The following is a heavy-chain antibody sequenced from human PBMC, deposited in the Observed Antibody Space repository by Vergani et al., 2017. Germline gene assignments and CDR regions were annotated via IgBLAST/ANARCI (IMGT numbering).Heavy chain of an antibody. CDR3: AKSQRGGSYFDY. CDR1: GFTFSSYA. Sequence: EVQLLESGGGLLQPGGSLRLSCAASGFTFSSYAMSWVRQAPGKGLEWVSLIGGSGVHTYYADSVKGRFTISRDNSKNTLYLQMNSLRAEDTAVYYCAKSQRGGSYFDYWGQGTLVTVSS. V-gene: IGHV3-23*01. CDR2: IGGSGVHT. D-gene: IGHD1-26*01. J-gene: IGHJ4*02.